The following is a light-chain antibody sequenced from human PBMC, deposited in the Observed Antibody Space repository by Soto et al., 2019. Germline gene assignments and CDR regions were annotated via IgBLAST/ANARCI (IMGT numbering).Light chain of an antibody. Sequence: IQMTKSPSTLSASVGDRVTITCRASQSISSWLAWYQQKPGKAPKLLIYDASSLESGVPSRFSGSGSGTEFTLTISSLQPDDVATYCCQQYNSYPLTFGQGTKVEIK. CDR3: QQYNSYPLT. CDR1: QSISSW. CDR2: DAS. V-gene: IGKV1-5*01. J-gene: IGKJ1*01.